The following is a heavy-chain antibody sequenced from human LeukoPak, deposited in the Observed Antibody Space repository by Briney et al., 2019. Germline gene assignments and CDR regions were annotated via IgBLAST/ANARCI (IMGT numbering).Heavy chain of an antibody. V-gene: IGHV3-23*01. CDR2: ISGSGGST. Sequence: GGSLRLSCAASGFTFSSYAMIWVRQAPGKGLEWVSAISGSGGSTYYADSVKGRFTISRDNSKNTLYLQMNSLRAEDTAVYYCAKDRDPTAMVTLYYFDYWGQGTLVTVSS. CDR3: AKDRDPTAMVTLYYFDY. CDR1: GFTFSSYA. D-gene: IGHD5-18*01. J-gene: IGHJ4*02.